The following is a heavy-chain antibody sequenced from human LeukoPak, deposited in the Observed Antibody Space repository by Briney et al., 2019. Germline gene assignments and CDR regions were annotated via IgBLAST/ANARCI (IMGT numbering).Heavy chain of an antibody. CDR3: ARGPGGYCSSTSCYFAY. CDR1: GFNFSSYS. V-gene: IGHV3-7*04. J-gene: IGHJ4*02. Sequence: GGSLRLSCAASGFNFSSYSMNWVRQAPGKGLEWVANIKQDGSEKYYVDSVKGRFTISRDNAKNSLYLQMNSLRAEDTAVYYCARGPGGYCSSTSCYFAYWGQGTLVTVSS. CDR2: IKQDGSEK. D-gene: IGHD2-2*01.